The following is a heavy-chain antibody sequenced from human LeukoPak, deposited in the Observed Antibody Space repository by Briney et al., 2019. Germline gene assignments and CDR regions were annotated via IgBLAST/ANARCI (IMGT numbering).Heavy chain of an antibody. CDR1: GFTFSSYG. Sequence: GGSLGLSCAASGFTFSSYGMHWVRQAPGKGLEWVAFIRYDGSNKYYADSVKGRFTISRDNSKNTLYLQMNSLRAEDTAVYYCAKDYLQVTPPAFFDPWGQGTLVTVSS. CDR2: IRYDGSNK. CDR3: AKDYLQVTPPAFFDP. D-gene: IGHD2-2*01. V-gene: IGHV3-30*02. J-gene: IGHJ5*02.